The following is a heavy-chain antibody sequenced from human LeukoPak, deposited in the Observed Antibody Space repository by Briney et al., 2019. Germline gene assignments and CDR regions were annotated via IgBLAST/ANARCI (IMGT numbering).Heavy chain of an antibody. CDR1: GFTFDDYA. V-gene: IGHV3-9*01. CDR3: AKDIISGGAIAGAFDI. Sequence: GGSLRLSCAASGFTFDDYAMHWVRQAPGKGLEWVSGISWNSGSIGYADSVKGRFTISRDNAKNSLYLQMNSLRAEDTALYYCAKDIISGGAIAGAFDIWGQGTMVTVSS. J-gene: IGHJ3*02. CDR2: ISWNSGSI. D-gene: IGHD3-10*01.